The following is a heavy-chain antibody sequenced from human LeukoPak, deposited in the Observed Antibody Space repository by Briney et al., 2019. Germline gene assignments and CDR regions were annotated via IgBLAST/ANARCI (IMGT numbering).Heavy chain of an antibody. D-gene: IGHD1-26*01. V-gene: IGHV3-23*01. CDR1: GFTFSSYA. J-gene: IGHJ4*02. Sequence: PGGSLRLSCAASGFTFSSYAMSWVRQAPGKGLEWVSTISGSGGSAYYADSVKGRFIISRDNSKNTLYLQMNSLRAEDTAEYYCAKDLAAGATIALFFDYWGQGTLVTVSP. CDR3: AKDLAAGATIALFFDY. CDR2: ISGSGGSA.